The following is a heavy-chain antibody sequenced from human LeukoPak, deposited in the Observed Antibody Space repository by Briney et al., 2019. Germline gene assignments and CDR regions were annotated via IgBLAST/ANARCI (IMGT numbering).Heavy chain of an antibody. V-gene: IGHV3-23*01. Sequence: GRSLRLSCAASGFTFSRYATGWVRQAPGKGLKWVSSISAGGDNTYYADSVKGRFTIPRDNSRNTVYLQINSLRAEDTAVYYCTKEYRSPGPFDYWGQGTLVAVSS. J-gene: IGHJ4*02. D-gene: IGHD6-19*01. CDR2: ISAGGDNT. CDR1: GFTFSRYA. CDR3: TKEYRSPGPFDY.